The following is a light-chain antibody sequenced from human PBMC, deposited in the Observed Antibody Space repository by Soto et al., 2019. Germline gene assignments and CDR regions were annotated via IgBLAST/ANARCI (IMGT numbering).Light chain of an antibody. V-gene: IGKV3-15*01. CDR2: GAS. CDR3: HQHNNWWT. J-gene: IGKJ1*01. Sequence: EVVMTQSPATLSVSPGERATLSCRASQSVSSNLAWYQQKPGQAPRLLIYGASTRAAGIPARFSGSGSGTDFTLTSTSLQSEDFGVYYCHQHNNWWTFGQGTKVEI. CDR1: QSVSSN.